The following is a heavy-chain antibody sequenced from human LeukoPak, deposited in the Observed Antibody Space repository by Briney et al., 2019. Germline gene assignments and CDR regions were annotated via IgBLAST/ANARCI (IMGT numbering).Heavy chain of an antibody. J-gene: IGHJ4*02. Sequence: PSETLSLTCTVSGGSISSYYWTLIRQPPGKGLEWIGYIYYSGSTNYNPSLKSRVTISVDTSKNQFSLKLSSVTAADTAVYYCARLLGSSWCDYWGQGTLVTVSS. CDR3: ARLLGSSWCDY. V-gene: IGHV4-59*08. D-gene: IGHD6-13*01. CDR2: IYYSGST. CDR1: GGSISSYY.